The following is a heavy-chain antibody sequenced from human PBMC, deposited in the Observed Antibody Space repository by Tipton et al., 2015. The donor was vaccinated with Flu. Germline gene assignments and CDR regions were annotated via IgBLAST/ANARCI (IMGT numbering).Heavy chain of an antibody. Sequence: MQLVQSGADVKKPGESLRISCQGLGYDFSTKWIAWVRQTPGKGLEWMAIINPGDSDTKYSPSFQGQVTVSADKSMNTAYLQWNSLKASDTAMYYCARLGDPNIYYSGDFFRAGLGYWGQGTPVTVSA. CDR3: ARLGDPNIYYSGDFFRAGLGY. J-gene: IGHJ4*02. CDR2: INPGDSDT. V-gene: IGHV5-51*01. CDR1: GYDFSTKW. D-gene: IGHD2-21*01.